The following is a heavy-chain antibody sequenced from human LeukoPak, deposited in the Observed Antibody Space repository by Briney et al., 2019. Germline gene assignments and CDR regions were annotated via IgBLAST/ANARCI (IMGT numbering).Heavy chain of an antibody. D-gene: IGHD6-19*01. CDR3: ARLSGVAGTIYYYYYYYMDV. V-gene: IGHV4-39*01. Sequence: SETLSLTCTVSGGSISSSSYYWGWIRQPPGKGLEWIGSIYYSGSTYYNPSLKSRVTISVDTSKNQFSLKLSSVTAADTAVYYCARLSGVAGTIYYYYYYYMDVWGKGTTVTISS. CDR2: IYYSGST. CDR1: GGSISSSSYY. J-gene: IGHJ6*03.